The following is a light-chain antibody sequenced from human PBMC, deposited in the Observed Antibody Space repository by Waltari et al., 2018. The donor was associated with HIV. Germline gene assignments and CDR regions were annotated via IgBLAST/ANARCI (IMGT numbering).Light chain of an antibody. V-gene: IGLV2-14*01. CDR1: NSDVGVYHY. Sequence: QSVLTQPASVSGSPGQSLTISCTVTNSDVGVYHYVSWYQQHPGKAPKLLIYEVTHRPSGISSRFSGFKSGNTASMTISGLQAEDEADYYCSSYTATTAILFGGGTKVTVL. J-gene: IGLJ3*02. CDR3: SSYTATTAIL. CDR2: EVT.